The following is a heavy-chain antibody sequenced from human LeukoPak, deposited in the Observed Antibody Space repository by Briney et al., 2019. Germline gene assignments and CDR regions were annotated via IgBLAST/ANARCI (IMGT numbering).Heavy chain of an antibody. CDR1: GASINNYY. J-gene: IGHJ3*02. CDR2: GHYTGSS. CDR3: ARHSLYGSGRVNDAFDI. D-gene: IGHD3-10*01. V-gene: IGHV4-59*08. Sequence: PSETLSLTCTVSGASINNYYWSWIRQPPGKGLEWIGFGHYTGSSNYNPSLKSRVTTSVDTSKSQFSLKLSSVTAADTAVYYCARHSLYGSGRVNDAFDIWGQGTMVTVSS.